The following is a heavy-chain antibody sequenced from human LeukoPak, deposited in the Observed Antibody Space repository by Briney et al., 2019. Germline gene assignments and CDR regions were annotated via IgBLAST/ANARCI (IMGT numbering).Heavy chain of an antibody. CDR3: ARAGIPAAASQDY. D-gene: IGHD6-13*01. CDR2: INPNSGVT. Sequence: ASVKVSCKASGYTFTGYYMHWMRQAPGQGLEWMGWINPNSGVTIYAQKFQGRVTMTRDTSISTAYMELSRLTSDDTAVYYCARAGIPAAASQDYWGQGTLVTVSS. J-gene: IGHJ4*02. CDR1: GYTFTGYY. V-gene: IGHV1-2*02.